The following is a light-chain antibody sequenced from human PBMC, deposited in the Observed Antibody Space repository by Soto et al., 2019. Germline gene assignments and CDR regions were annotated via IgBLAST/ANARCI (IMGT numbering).Light chain of an antibody. J-gene: IGKJ4*01. V-gene: IGKV1-39*01. CDR3: QQSYSVLQLT. CDR2: GAS. Sequence: DIQMTQSPSSLSAFVGDRVTITCRASQSISNYLNWYQQKPGKAPELLIYGASSLQSGVPSRFSGSRSGTDFTLTISNLQPEDFATYYCQQSYSVLQLTFGGGTKVDMK. CDR1: QSISNY.